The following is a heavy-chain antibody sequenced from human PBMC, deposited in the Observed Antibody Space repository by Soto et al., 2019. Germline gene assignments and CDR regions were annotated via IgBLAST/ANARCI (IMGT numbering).Heavy chain of an antibody. V-gene: IGHV1-69*01. CDR1: GGTFSSYA. J-gene: IGHJ6*02. Sequence: QVQLVQSGAEVKKPGSSVKVSCKASGGTFSSYAISWVRQAPGQGLEWMGGIIPISGTANYAQKFQGRVTITADESTSTAYMELSSMRSEDAAVYYYARSQGSSTSLELYYYYYYGMDVWGQGTTVTVSS. CDR2: IIPISGTA. CDR3: ARSQGSSTSLELYYYYYYGMDV. D-gene: IGHD2-2*01.